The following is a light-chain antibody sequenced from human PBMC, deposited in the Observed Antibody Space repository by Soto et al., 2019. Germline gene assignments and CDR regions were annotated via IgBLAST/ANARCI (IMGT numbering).Light chain of an antibody. J-gene: IGLJ1*01. Sequence: QAVLTQPASVCGSPGQSITISCTGTSSDVGAYNFVSWYQQHSGKAPRLLIYDVTNRPSGVSNRFSGSKSGNTASLTISGLQAEDEADYYSSSYAGSSALEVFGTGAKVTVL. CDR1: SSDVGAYNF. CDR3: SSYAGSSALEV. CDR2: DVT. V-gene: IGLV2-14*01.